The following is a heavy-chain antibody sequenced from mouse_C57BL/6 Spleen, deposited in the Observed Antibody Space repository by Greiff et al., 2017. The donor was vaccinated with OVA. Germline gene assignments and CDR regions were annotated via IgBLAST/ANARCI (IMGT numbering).Heavy chain of an antibody. J-gene: IGHJ3*01. Sequence: QVHVKQSGAELVKPGASVKISCKASGYAFSSYWMNWVKQRPGKGLEWIGQIYPGDGDTNYNGKFKGKATLTADKSSSTAYMQLSSLTSEDSAVYFCARSRAYDYDGFAYWGQGTLVTVSA. CDR3: ARSRAYDYDGFAY. V-gene: IGHV1-80*01. D-gene: IGHD2-4*01. CDR2: IYPGDGDT. CDR1: GYAFSSYW.